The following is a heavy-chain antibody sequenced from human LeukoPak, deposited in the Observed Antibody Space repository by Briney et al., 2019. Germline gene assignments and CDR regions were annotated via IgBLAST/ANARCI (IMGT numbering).Heavy chain of an antibody. Sequence: PGRSLRLSCAASGFTFSTYSMHWVRQAPGKGLEWVAVISYDGIKKYYADSVKGRFTISRDNSRKTLYVEMDSLRAEDTAVYYCARDHGYGSGIYLDHWGQGTLVTVSS. CDR3: ARDHGYGSGIYLDH. CDR1: GFTFSTYS. V-gene: IGHV3-30*01. J-gene: IGHJ4*02. D-gene: IGHD3-10*01. CDR2: ISYDGIKK.